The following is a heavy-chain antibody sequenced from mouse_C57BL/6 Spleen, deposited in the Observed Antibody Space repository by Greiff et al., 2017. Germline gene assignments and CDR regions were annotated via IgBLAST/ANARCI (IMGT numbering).Heavy chain of an antibody. D-gene: IGHD2-4*01. V-gene: IGHV14-1*01. CDR3: TTPYDYDPAWFAY. CDR1: GFNIKDYY. J-gene: IGHJ3*01. CDR2: IDPEGGDT. Sequence: VQLQQSGAELVRPGASVKLSCTASGFNIKDYYMHWVKQRPEQGLEWIGRIDPEGGDTEYAPKFQGKATMTADTSSNTAYLQLSSLTSEDTAVNYCTTPYDYDPAWFAYWGQGTLVTVSA.